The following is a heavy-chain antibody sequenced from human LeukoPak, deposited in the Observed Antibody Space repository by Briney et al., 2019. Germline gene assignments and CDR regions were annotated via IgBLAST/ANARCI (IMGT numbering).Heavy chain of an antibody. J-gene: IGHJ5*02. D-gene: IGHD6-19*01. V-gene: IGHV3-30*02. CDR1: GFTFSSYG. Sequence: GGSLRLSCAASGFTFSSYGMHWVRQAPGKGLEWVAFIRYDGSNKYYADSVKGRFTISRDNSKNTLYLQMNSLRAEDTAVYYCARGRGSGHKENWFDPWGQGTLVTVSS. CDR2: IRYDGSNK. CDR3: ARGRGSGHKENWFDP.